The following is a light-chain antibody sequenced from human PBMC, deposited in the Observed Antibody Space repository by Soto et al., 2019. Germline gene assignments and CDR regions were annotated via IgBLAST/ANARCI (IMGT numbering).Light chain of an antibody. Sequence: EILLAQSPATLSLSPGERATLSSRASASVSSYLAWYQQKPGQAPRLLIYDASNRATGIPARFSGSGSGTDFTLTISSLEPEDFAVYYCQQRSNWPLTFGGGTKVEIK. CDR3: QQRSNWPLT. J-gene: IGKJ4*01. CDR2: DAS. CDR1: ASVSSY. V-gene: IGKV3-11*01.